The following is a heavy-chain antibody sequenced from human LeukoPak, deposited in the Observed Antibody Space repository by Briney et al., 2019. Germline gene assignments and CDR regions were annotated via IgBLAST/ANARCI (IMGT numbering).Heavy chain of an antibody. CDR2: IRYDGSNK. D-gene: IGHD2-2*01. J-gene: IGHJ4*02. CDR3: AKCVSTSCYVPYFDY. Sequence: QPGGSLRLSCAASGFTFSSYGMHWVRQAPGKGLEWVAFIRYDGSNKYYADSVKGRFTISRDNSKNTLYLQMNSLRAEDTAVYYCAKCVSTSCYVPYFDYWGQGTLVTVSS. V-gene: IGHV3-30*02. CDR1: GFTFSSYG.